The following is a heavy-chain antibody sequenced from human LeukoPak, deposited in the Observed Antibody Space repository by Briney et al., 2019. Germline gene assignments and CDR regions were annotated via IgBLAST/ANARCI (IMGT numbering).Heavy chain of an antibody. D-gene: IGHD1-20*01. CDR2: ISAYNGNT. CDR3: ARESITGNHYFDY. CDR1: GYTFTNYD. V-gene: IGHV1-18*01. J-gene: IGHJ4*02. Sequence: ASVKVSCKASGYTFTNYDISWVRQAPGQGLEWIGWISAYNGNTNYAQKLQGRVTMTTDTSTSTAYMELRSLRSDDTAVYYCARESITGNHYFDYWGQGTLVTVSS.